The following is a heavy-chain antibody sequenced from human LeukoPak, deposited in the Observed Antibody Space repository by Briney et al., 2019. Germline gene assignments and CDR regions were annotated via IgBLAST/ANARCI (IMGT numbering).Heavy chain of an antibody. Sequence: GGSLRLPCAASGFTFDDYAMHWVRQAPGKGLEWVSGISWNSGSIGYADSVKGRFTISRDNAKNSLYLQMNSLRAEDMALYYCAKDMGYSYGYSGAFDYWGQGTLVTVSS. D-gene: IGHD5-18*01. J-gene: IGHJ4*02. CDR2: ISWNSGSI. V-gene: IGHV3-9*03. CDR3: AKDMGYSYGYSGAFDY. CDR1: GFTFDDYA.